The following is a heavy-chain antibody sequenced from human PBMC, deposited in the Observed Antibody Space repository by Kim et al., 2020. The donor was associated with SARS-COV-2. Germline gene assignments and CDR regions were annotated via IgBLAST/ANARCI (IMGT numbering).Heavy chain of an antibody. CDR3: ARGAPAGFDP. Sequence: STNYNPSRKSRVTISVDTSKNQFSLKLSSVTAADTAVYYCARGAPAGFDPWGQGTLVTVSS. J-gene: IGHJ5*02. CDR2: ST. V-gene: IGHV4-34*01.